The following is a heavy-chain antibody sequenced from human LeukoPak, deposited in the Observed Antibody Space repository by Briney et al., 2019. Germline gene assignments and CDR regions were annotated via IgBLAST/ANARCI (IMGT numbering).Heavy chain of an antibody. CDR1: GGSFSGYY. CDR2: INHSGST. Sequence: SETLSLTCAVYGGSFSGYYWSWIRQPPRKGLEWIGEINHSGSTNYNPSLKSRVTISVDTSKNQFSLKLSSVTAADTAVYYCARRYYGSGRRFDPWGQGTLVTVSS. CDR3: ARRYYGSGRRFDP. V-gene: IGHV4-34*01. J-gene: IGHJ5*02. D-gene: IGHD3-10*01.